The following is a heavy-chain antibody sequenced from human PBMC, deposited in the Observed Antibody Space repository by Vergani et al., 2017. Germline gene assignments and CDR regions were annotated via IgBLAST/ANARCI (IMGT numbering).Heavy chain of an antibody. CDR2: INHSGNT. CDR3: ARRRFGRIRSVDP. D-gene: IGHD2-15*01. V-gene: IGHV4-34*01. J-gene: IGHJ5*02. CDR1: GGSFSGYY. Sequence: QVQLQQWGAGLLKPSETLSLTCAVYGGSFSGYYWSWIRQPPGKGLEWIGEINHSGNTNYNPSLKSRVTISVDTSKNQFSLKLSSVTAADTAVYYCARRRFGRIRSVDPWGQGTLVTVSS.